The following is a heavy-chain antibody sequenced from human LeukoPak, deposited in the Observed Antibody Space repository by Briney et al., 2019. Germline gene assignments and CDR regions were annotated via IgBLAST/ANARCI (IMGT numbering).Heavy chain of an antibody. CDR2: IYYSGRT. D-gene: IGHD1-20*01. CDR1: GGPISSSSYY. J-gene: IGHJ4*02. CDR3: ARGFYNWNYFVY. Sequence: SQTLSLTCTVSGGPISSSSYYCDWIRQPPGKGLEWIGTIYYSGRTSYTPSLKSRVTIAVDTSKNQFSLRLSSVAAADTDLYYCARGFYNWNYFVYWGQGTLVTVSS. V-gene: IGHV4-39*01.